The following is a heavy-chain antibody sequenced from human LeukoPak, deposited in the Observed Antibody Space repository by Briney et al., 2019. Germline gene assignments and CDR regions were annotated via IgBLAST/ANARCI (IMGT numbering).Heavy chain of an antibody. J-gene: IGHJ4*02. V-gene: IGHV4-38-2*02. D-gene: IGHD6-19*01. CDR1: GYSISSGYY. CDR2: IYHSGST. Sequence: PSETLSLTCTVSGYSISSGYYWGWIRQPPGKGLEWIGSIYHSGSTYYNPSLKSRVTISVDTSKNQFSLKLSSVTAADTAVYYCATQGRSTGWQDFDYWGQGTLVTVSS. CDR3: ATQGRSTGWQDFDY.